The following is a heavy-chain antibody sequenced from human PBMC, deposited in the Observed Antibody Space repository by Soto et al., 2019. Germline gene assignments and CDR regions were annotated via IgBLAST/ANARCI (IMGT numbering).Heavy chain of an antibody. CDR1: GFTFSSYW. CDR3: ASDEGLVYARPRDDYMDV. CDR2: IKQDGSEK. V-gene: IGHV3-7*01. D-gene: IGHD2-8*01. J-gene: IGHJ6*03. Sequence: GGSLRLSCAASGFTFSSYWMSWVRQAPGKGLEWVANIKQDGSEKYYVDSVKGRFTISRDNAKNSLYLQMNSLRAEDTAVYYCASDEGLVYARPRDDYMDVWGKGTTVTVSS.